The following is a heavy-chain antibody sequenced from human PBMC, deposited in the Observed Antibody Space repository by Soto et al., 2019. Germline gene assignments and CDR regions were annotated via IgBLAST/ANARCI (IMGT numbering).Heavy chain of an antibody. CDR3: ARDQGVFGVVIQNYYYYGMDV. V-gene: IGHV3-30-3*01. J-gene: IGHJ6*02. Sequence: GGSLRLSCAASGFTFSSYAMHWVRQAPGKGLEWVAVISYDGSNKYYADSVKGRFTISRDNSKNTLYLQMNSLRAGDTAVYYCARDQGVFGVVIQNYYYYGMDVWGQGTTVTVSS. CDR2: ISYDGSNK. D-gene: IGHD3-3*01. CDR1: GFTFSSYA.